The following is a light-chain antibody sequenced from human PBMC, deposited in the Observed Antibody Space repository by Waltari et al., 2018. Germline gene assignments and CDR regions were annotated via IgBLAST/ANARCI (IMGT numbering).Light chain of an antibody. CDR2: SNN. CDR3: ATWDDSLNGL. V-gene: IGLV1-44*01. Sequence: QSVLTQPPSVSGTPGQRVSISCSGSSSNIGSKSVNWYQQVPGTAPKPLIYSNNQRPSGVPDRVSGSKSGTSASLAISGLQSEDEADYYCATWDDSLNGLFGGGTKLTVL. J-gene: IGLJ2*01. CDR1: SSNIGSKS.